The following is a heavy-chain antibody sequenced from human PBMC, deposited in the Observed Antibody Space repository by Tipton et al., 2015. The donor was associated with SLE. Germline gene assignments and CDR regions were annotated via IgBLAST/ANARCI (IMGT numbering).Heavy chain of an antibody. D-gene: IGHD2-15*01. CDR2: IYYSGST. CDR3: AREKRYCSGGSCYPFDY. J-gene: IGHJ4*02. CDR1: GFTFSDYY. Sequence: LRLSCAASGFTFSDYYLSWIRQAPGKGLEWVGYIYYSGSTYYNPSLKSRVTISVDTSKNQFSLKLSSVTAADTAVYYCAREKRYCSGGSCYPFDYWGQGTLVTASS. V-gene: IGHV4-30-4*08.